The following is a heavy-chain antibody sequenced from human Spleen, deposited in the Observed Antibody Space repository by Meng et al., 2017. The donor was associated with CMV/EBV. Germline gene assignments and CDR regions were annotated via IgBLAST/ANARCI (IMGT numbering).Heavy chain of an antibody. J-gene: IGHJ6*02. D-gene: IGHD2-15*01. CDR2: IWYDGSNK. CDR1: GFTFSSYG. V-gene: IGHV3-33*01. Sequence: GESLKISCAASGFTFSSYGMHWVRQAPGKGLEWVAVIWYDGSNKYYADSVKGRFTISRDNSKNTLYLQMNSLRAEDTAVYYCARLVVVADTHYYGMDVWGQGTTVTVSS. CDR3: ARLVVVADTHYYGMDV.